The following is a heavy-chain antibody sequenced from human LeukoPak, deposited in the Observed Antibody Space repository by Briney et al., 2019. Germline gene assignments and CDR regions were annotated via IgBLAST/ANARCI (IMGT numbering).Heavy chain of an antibody. D-gene: IGHD3-3*01. CDR3: AKEYYDFWSGYPSPSYMDV. CDR1: GFTFSSYG. J-gene: IGHJ6*03. Sequence: GGSLRLSCAASGFTFSSYGMHWVRQAPGKGLEWVAFIRHDGSNKYYADSVKGRFTISRDNSKNTLYLQMNSLRAEDTAVYYCAKEYYDFWSGYPSPSYMDVWGKGTTVTVSS. CDR2: IRHDGSNK. V-gene: IGHV3-30*02.